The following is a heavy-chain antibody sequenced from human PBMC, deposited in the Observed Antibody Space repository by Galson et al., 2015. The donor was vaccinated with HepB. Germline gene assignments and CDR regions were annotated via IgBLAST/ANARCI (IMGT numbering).Heavy chain of an antibody. CDR3: ARVAHSDYGDHAHFDY. Sequence: SLRLSCAASEFTFSTYVSHYGMHWVRQAPGKGLEWLSYISGGATYTNYADSVKGRFTISRDNARNSLYLHMRSLRDDDTAVYYCARVAHSDYGDHAHFDYWGQGTLVTVSS. V-gene: IGHV3-21*05. J-gene: IGHJ4*02. D-gene: IGHD4-17*01. CDR1: EFTFSTYVSHYG. CDR2: ISGGATYT.